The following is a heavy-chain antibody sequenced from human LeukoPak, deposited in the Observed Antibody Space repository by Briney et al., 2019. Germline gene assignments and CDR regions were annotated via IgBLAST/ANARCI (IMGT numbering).Heavy chain of an antibody. Sequence: PSETLSLTCTVSGGSVSSNYYWSWIRPPPGKGLEWIGYIYYSGSTNYNPSLKSRVTVSVDTSKNQFSLRLSSVTAADTAVYYCARDSGSGSYPSDYWGQGTLVTVSS. CDR1: GGSVSSNYY. V-gene: IGHV4-61*01. CDR3: ARDSGSGSYPSDY. J-gene: IGHJ4*02. D-gene: IGHD3-10*01. CDR2: IYYSGST.